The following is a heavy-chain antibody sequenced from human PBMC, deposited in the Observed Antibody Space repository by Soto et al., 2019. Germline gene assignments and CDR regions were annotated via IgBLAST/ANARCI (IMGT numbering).Heavy chain of an antibody. V-gene: IGHV1-69*06. CDR3: ARLNDFDMSGHVGYYFDY. D-gene: IGHD3-22*01. CDR2: IIPIFGAP. Sequence: QVQLVQSGAEVKKPGSSVRVSCMASGGTFSSFPITRVRQAPGQGLEWMGGIIPIFGAPNYAQKFLGRVTIAADKSTNTAYMELSSLRSEDTAVYYCARLNDFDMSGHVGYYFDYWGQGTLVTVSS. J-gene: IGHJ4*02. CDR1: GGTFSSFP.